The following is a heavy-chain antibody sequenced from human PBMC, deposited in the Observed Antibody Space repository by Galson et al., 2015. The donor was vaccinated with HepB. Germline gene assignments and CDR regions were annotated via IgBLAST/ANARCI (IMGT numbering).Heavy chain of an antibody. J-gene: IGHJ5*02. Sequence: SVKVSCKASGGTFSSYAISWVRQAPGQGLEWMGGIIPIFGTANYAQKFQGRVTITADKSTSTAYMELSSLRSEDTAVYYCAREASISHQRYNWFDPWGQGTLVTVSS. CDR1: GGTFSSYA. CDR2: IIPIFGTA. D-gene: IGHD2-2*01. CDR3: AREASISHQRYNWFDP. V-gene: IGHV1-69*06.